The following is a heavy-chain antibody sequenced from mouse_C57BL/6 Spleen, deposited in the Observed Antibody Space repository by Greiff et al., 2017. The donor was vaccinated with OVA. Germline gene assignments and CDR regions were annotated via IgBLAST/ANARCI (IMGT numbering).Heavy chain of an antibody. J-gene: IGHJ2*01. Sequence: QVQLQPGAELVKPGASVKLSCKASGYTFTSYWLQWVKQRPGQGLEWIGEIDPSASYTNYNQKFKGKATLTVDTSSSTAYMQLSSLTSEDSAVYYCARRAGTPDYWGQGTTLTVSS. CDR1: GYTFTSYW. CDR3: ARRAGTPDY. D-gene: IGHD3-3*01. V-gene: IGHV1-50*01. CDR2: IDPSASYT.